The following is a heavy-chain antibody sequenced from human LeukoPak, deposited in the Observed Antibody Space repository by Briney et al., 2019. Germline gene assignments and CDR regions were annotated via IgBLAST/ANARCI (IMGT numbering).Heavy chain of an antibody. CDR2: ISGSGGST. CDR3: ADYYGSGSYFGY. Sequence: GGSLRLSCAASGFTFSSYAMSWVRQAPGKGLEWVSAISGSGGSTDYADSVKGRFTISRDNSKNTLYLQMNSLRAEDTAAYYCADYYGSGSYFGYWGQGTLVTVSS. CDR1: GFTFSSYA. D-gene: IGHD3-10*01. J-gene: IGHJ4*02. V-gene: IGHV3-23*01.